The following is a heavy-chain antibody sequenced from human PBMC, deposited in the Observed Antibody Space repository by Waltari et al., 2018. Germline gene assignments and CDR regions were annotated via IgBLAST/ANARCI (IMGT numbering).Heavy chain of an antibody. CDR1: GHTVSTYD. V-gene: IGHV1-8*03. D-gene: IGHD3-22*01. Sequence: QVQLVQSGAEVAKPGASVKVSCKTSGHTVSTYDVTRVRQATGEGLEWMGWMNPDSGGTGLAQKFQGRVTLTRDTSMTTAYMELSGLGSEDTAVYYCARGRDDYDTTSFQVLSYWGQGTPITVS. J-gene: IGHJ4*02. CDR2: MNPDSGGT. CDR3: ARGRDDYDTTSFQVLSY.